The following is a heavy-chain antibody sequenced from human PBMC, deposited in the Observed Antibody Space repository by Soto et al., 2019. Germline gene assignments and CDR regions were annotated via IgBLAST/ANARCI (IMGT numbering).Heavy chain of an antibody. Sequence: QVQLVQSGAEVKKPGASVKVSCKASGYTFTSYGISWVRQAPGQGLEWMGWISAYNGNTNYAQKLQGRVTMTTDTTPDTGYMELRSLGTDGTAGYFRGRGKDPTRGQGTPVTVSS. CDR1: GYTFTSYG. D-gene: IGHD2-15*01. CDR3: GRGKDPT. CDR2: ISAYNGNT. V-gene: IGHV1-18*01. J-gene: IGHJ4*02.